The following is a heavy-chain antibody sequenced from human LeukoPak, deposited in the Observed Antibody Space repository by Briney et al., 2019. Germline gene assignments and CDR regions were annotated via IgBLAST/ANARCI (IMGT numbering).Heavy chain of an antibody. CDR1: GFTFSSFA. V-gene: IGHV3-23*01. D-gene: IGHD3-22*01. J-gene: IGHJ4*02. CDR3: AKDRNYYDSSGYSYYFDY. Sequence: GGSLRLACAASGFTFSSFAMSWVRQAPGKGLEWVSGISGSGGSTYYADFVKGRFTISRDNSKNTLDLQMNSLRAEDTAVYYCAKDRNYYDSSGYSYYFDYWGQGTLVTVSS. CDR2: ISGSGGST.